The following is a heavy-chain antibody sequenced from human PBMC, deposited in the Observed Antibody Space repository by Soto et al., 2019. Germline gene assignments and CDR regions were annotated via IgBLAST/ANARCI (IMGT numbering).Heavy chain of an antibody. J-gene: IGHJ4*02. V-gene: IGHV4-39*01. Sequence: PSETLSRTCRVSGGSISDTIYCWGWVRQSPGKGLEWIGSIHYSGTTQFHPSLKTRVTISVDTSRNEFSLRLRSVTAADTAVYFCARHLQEVAAEMAYWGQGIPVTVSS. D-gene: IGHD6-19*01. CDR1: GGSISDTIYC. CDR3: ARHLQEVAAEMAY. CDR2: IHYSGTT.